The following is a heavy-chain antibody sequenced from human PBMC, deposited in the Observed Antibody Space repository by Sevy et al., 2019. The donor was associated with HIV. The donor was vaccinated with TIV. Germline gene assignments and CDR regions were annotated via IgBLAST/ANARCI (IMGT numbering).Heavy chain of an antibody. J-gene: IGHJ4*02. CDR1: GFTFSNYW. V-gene: IGHV3-74*01. D-gene: IGHD3-22*01. Sequence: GGSLRLSCAGSGFTFSNYWMHWVRQAPGKGLVWVSRINSDGSSTSYADSVTGRFTISRDNAKNNRYLQMNSLRAEDTAVYYCARGPYYRDTNTYFFMHYWGQGTLVTVSS. CDR3: ARGPYYRDTNTYFFMHY. CDR2: INSDGSST.